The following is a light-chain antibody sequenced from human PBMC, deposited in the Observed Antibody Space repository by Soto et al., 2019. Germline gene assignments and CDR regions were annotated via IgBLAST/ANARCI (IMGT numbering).Light chain of an antibody. J-gene: IGKJ1*01. CDR1: QSIDTS. Sequence: DIQMTQSPSTLSASIGDRVTITCRASQSIDTSLAWYQQKPGKAPKLLSYKASSLQSGVPSRFSGSGSGTEFTLTISSLQPDDFATYPCQNDNDYSRPFGQGTKVEVK. CDR3: QNDNDYSRP. CDR2: KAS. V-gene: IGKV1-5*03.